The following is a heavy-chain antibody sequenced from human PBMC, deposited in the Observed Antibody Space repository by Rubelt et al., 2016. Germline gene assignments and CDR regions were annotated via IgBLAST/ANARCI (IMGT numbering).Heavy chain of an antibody. D-gene: IGHD3-16*01. CDR3: ARERGSYGMDV. Sequence: QVQLQESGPGLVKPSQTLSLTCTVSGGSISSGGYYWSWTRQHPGKGLEWIGYIYYSGSTYYNPSLKSRVTISVDTSKNQFSRKLRAGTAADTAVYYCARERGSYGMDVWGQGTTVTVSS. J-gene: IGHJ6*02. CDR2: IYYSGST. V-gene: IGHV4-31*03. CDR1: GGSISSGGYY.